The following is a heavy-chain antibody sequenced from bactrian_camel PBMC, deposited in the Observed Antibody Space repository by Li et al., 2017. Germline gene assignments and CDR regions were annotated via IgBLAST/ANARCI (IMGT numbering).Heavy chain of an antibody. D-gene: IGHD5*01. CDR1: GFTFSSSY. Sequence: HVQLVESGGGLVQPGGSLRLSCAASGFTFSSSYMSWVRQVPGQGLEWMSNIYSGGSTTVYADSVKGRFTISRDDARNTVYLQMNDLQPNDTAIYYCSCRRWGTWTTYWGQGTQVTVS. J-gene: IGHJ4*01. CDR3: SCRRWGTWTTY. CDR2: IYSGGSTT. V-gene: IGHV3-2*01.